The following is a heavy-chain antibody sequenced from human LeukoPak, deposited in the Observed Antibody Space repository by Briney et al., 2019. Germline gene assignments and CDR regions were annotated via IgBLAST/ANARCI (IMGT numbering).Heavy chain of an antibody. CDR2: MNPNSGNT. J-gene: IGHJ6*02. D-gene: IGHD4-23*01. CDR3: ARDGNGRDGMDV. Sequence: EASVKVSCKASGYTFTSYDINWVRQATGQGLEWMGWMNPNSGNTGYAQKFQGRVTMTRNTSISTAYMELSSLRSEDTAVYYCARDGNGRDGMDVWGQGTTVTVSS. CDR1: GYTFTSYD. V-gene: IGHV1-8*01.